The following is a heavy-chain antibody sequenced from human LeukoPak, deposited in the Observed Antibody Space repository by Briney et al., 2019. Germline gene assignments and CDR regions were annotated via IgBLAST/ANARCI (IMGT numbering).Heavy chain of an antibody. CDR3: ARSYYDSSGYYPAEY. V-gene: IGHV3-48*04. Sequence: GGSLRLSCAASGFTFSSHSMNWVRQAPGKGLEWVSYISSSSSTIYYADSMKGRFTISRDNAKNSLYLQMNSLRAEDTAVYYCARSYYDSSGYYPAEYWGQGTLVTVSS. J-gene: IGHJ4*02. CDR2: ISSSSSTI. CDR1: GFTFSSHS. D-gene: IGHD3-22*01.